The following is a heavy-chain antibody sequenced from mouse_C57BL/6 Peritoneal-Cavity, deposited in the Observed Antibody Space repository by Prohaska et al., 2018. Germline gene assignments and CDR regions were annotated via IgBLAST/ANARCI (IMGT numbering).Heavy chain of an antibody. J-gene: IGHJ1*03. CDR3: ARRGGGYFDV. CDR2: IYPRDGST. CDR1: GYTFTSYD. Sequence: SVKLSCKASGYTFTSYDIHWVKQRPGQGLEWIGWIYPRDGSTKYNEKFKGKAILTVDTSASTAYMELHCLTTEDSAVYFCARRGGGYFDVWGTGTTVTVSS. V-gene: IGHV1-85*01.